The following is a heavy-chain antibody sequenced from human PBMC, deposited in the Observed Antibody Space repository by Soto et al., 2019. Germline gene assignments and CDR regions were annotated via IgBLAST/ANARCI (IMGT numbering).Heavy chain of an antibody. CDR3: ARVAYSRGWIFDY. Sequence: EVQLVESGGDLVQPGGSLRLSCAASAFTFSEYWMSWVRQIPGRGLEWVANIKQDGSERYYVDSVKGRLTISRDNAKNSLFLQMNSLRAEDTAVYFCARVAYSRGWIFDYWGQGTLVTVSS. CDR1: AFTFSEYW. J-gene: IGHJ4*02. CDR2: IKQDGSER. D-gene: IGHD6-19*01. V-gene: IGHV3-7*01.